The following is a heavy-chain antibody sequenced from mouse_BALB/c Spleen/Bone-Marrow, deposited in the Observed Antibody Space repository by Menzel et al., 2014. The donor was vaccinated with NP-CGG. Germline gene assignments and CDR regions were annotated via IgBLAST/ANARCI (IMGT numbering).Heavy chain of an antibody. J-gene: IGHJ1*01. CDR3: TKITAATGYFDV. CDR1: GYTFTSYW. V-gene: IGHV1-5*01. D-gene: IGHD1-2*01. Sequence: EVKLVDSGTVLARPGASVKMSCKASGYTFTSYWMHWVKQRPGQGLEWIGAIYPGNSDTSYNQKFKGKAKLTAVTSTSTAYMELSSLTNEDSAVYYCTKITAATGYFDVWGAGTTVTVSS. CDR2: IYPGNSDT.